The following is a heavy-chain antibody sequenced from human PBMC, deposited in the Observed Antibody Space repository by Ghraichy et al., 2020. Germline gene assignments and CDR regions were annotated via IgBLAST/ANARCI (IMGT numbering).Heavy chain of an antibody. D-gene: IGHD2-15*01. J-gene: IGHJ6*02. CDR1: GGSFSGYY. CDR3: ARWGGYCSGGSCYSTPYGMDV. CDR2: INHSGST. V-gene: IGHV4-34*01. Sequence: SETLSLTCAVYGGSFSGYYWSWIRQPPGKGLEWIGEINHSGSTNYNPSLKSRVTISVDTSKNQFSLKLSSVTAADTAVYYCARWGGYCSGGSCYSTPYGMDVWGQGTTVTVSS.